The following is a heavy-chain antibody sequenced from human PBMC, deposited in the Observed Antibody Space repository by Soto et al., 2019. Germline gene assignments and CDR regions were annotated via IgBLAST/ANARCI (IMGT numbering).Heavy chain of an antibody. D-gene: IGHD1-7*01. CDR3: ASGNHGVTGTSDY. CDR2: ILPNGGT. Sequence: SETLSLTCAVYGGSFSGYYWSWIRQPPGKGLEWIGEILPNGGTNYNPSFTSRVTISVDKSKNNFSLRLNSVTAADTAVYCCASGNHGVTGTSDYWGQGTLVTVSS. V-gene: IGHV4-34*12. CDR1: GGSFSGYY. J-gene: IGHJ4*02.